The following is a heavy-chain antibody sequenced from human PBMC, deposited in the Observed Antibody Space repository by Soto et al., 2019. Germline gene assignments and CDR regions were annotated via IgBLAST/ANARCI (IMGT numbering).Heavy chain of an antibody. V-gene: IGHV4-59*12. CDR3: ASRTRNYYYYYYMDV. CDR2: IYYSGST. D-gene: IGHD1-1*01. CDR1: GGSISSYY. J-gene: IGHJ6*03. Sequence: SETLSLTCTVSGGSISSYYWSWIRQPPGKGLEWIGYIYYSGSTNYNPSLKSRVTISVDTSKNQFSLKLSSVTAADTAVYYCASRTRNYYYYYYMDVWGKGTTVTVSS.